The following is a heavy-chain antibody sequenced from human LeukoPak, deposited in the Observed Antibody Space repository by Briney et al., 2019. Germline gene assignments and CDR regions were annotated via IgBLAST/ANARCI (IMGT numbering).Heavy chain of an antibody. J-gene: IGHJ6*03. V-gene: IGHV4-39*01. CDR2: IYYSGST. CDR3: ARKDYYYYMDV. CDR1: GGSFSSSSSY. Sequence: SETLSLTCTVSGGSFSSSSSYWGWIRQPPGKGLEWIGSIYYSGSTYYRPSLKSRVTISVDTSKNQFSLKLSSVTAADTAVYYCARKDYYYYMDVWGKGTTVTISS.